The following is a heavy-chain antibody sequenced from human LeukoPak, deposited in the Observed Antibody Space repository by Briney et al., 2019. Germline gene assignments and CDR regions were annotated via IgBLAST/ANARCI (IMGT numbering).Heavy chain of an antibody. CDR3: ARGGDHGDLRYFDC. Sequence: SETLSLTCAVYGGSFSGYYWSWIRQPPGKGLEWIGEINHSGSTNYNPSLKSRLTTSLDTSKNQFSLKLSSVTAADTAVYYCARGGDHGDLRYFDCWGQGTLVTVSS. D-gene: IGHD4-17*01. CDR2: INHSGST. V-gene: IGHV4-34*01. CDR1: GGSFSGYY. J-gene: IGHJ4*02.